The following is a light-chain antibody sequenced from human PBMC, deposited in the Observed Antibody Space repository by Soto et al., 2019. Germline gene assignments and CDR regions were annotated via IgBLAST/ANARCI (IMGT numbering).Light chain of an antibody. CDR2: STG. V-gene: IGLV7-43*01. Sequence: TVVTQEPSLTVSPGGTVTLTCASSTGAVPSTYYPNWFQQKPGQAPRALIYSTGNTHSWTPARFSGALLGGKAVLTLSGVQPEDEADYYCLLYYGGTRLFGGGTKLTVL. CDR1: TGAVPSTYY. J-gene: IGLJ2*01. CDR3: LLYYGGTRL.